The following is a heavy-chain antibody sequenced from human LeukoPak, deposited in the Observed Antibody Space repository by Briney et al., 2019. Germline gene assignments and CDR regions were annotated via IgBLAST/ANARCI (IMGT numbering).Heavy chain of an antibody. CDR1: GDSISGYY. Sequence: SETLSFTCTVSGDSISGYYWSWIRQSPGKGLEWIGYIYYRGNTNYNPSLKSRVTISIDTSKNQFSLRLSSVTTADTAIYYCAKVGSDDHYMDVWGKGTTVTVSS. D-gene: IGHD6-25*01. V-gene: IGHV4-59*01. CDR2: IYYRGNT. CDR3: AKVGSDDHYMDV. J-gene: IGHJ6*03.